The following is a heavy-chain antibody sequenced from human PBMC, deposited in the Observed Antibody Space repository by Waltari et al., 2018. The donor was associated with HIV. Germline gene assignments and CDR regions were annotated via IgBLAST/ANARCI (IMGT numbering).Heavy chain of an antibody. V-gene: IGHV3-49*03. CDR3: TSSSKLDY. Sequence: EVQLVEFGGGLVQPGRSLRLSCTGFGFSFGVFVIIWFRQAPGRGMEGVGLMRSRTYGGATEYAASGKGRFTISRDEMKSVAYLKRNSLKTEDTAVYYCTSSSKLDYWGQGTLVTVSS. CDR1: GFSFGVFV. CDR2: MRSRTYGGAT. D-gene: IGHD4-4*01. J-gene: IGHJ4*02.